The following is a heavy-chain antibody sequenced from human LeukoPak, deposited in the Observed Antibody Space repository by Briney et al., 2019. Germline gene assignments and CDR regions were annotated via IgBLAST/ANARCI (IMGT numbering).Heavy chain of an antibody. D-gene: IGHD3-22*01. CDR3: ARDIQPYYYDSSGYFYYFDY. Sequence: ASVKVSCKASGYTFTSYGISWVRQAPGQGLEWMGWISAYNGNTNYARKLQGRVTMTTDTSTSTAYMELRSLRSDDTAVYYCARDIQPYYYDSSGYFYYFDYWGQGTLVTVSS. CDR1: GYTFTSYG. J-gene: IGHJ4*02. CDR2: ISAYNGNT. V-gene: IGHV1-18*01.